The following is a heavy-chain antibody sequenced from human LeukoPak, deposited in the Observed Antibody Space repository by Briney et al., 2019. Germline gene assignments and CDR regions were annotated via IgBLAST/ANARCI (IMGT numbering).Heavy chain of an antibody. J-gene: IGHJ5*02. D-gene: IGHD2-2*01. CDR3: ARHPEDIVVVRTGFDP. CDR1: GGSISGYY. CDR2: IYTTGST. V-gene: IGHV4-4*07. Sequence: SETLSLTCTVSGGSISGYYWSWIRRPAGKGLEWIGRIYTTGSTNYNPSLKSRVTMSVDTSKNQFSLKLSSVTAADTAVYYCARHPEDIVVVRTGFDPWGQGTLVTVSS.